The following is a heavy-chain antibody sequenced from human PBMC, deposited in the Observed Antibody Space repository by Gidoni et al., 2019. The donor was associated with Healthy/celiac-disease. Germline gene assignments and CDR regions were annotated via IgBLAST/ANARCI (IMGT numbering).Heavy chain of an antibody. CDR3: ARGSNYYDSSGYYYPFDY. V-gene: IGHV3-7*03. Sequence: EVQLVESGGGLCQPGGSLRLPCAASGFTFSSSWMSWVRPAPGKGREGVANIKQDGSEKYYLDSVKGRFTISRDNAKNSLYLQMNSLRAEDTAVYYCARGSNYYDSSGYYYPFDYWGQGTLVTVSS. CDR2: IKQDGSEK. J-gene: IGHJ4*02. D-gene: IGHD3-22*01. CDR1: GFTFSSSW.